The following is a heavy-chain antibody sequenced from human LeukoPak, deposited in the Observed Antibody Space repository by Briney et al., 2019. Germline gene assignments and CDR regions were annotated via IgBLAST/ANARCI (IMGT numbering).Heavy chain of an antibody. Sequence: SQTLSPTCTVSGGSISSGSYYWSWIRQPAGKGLEWIGRIYTSGSTNYNPSLKSRVTISVDTSKNQFSLKLSSVTAADTAVYYCARDPRWELLKGGAFDIWGQGTMVTVSS. CDR2: IYTSGST. CDR1: GGSISSGSYY. CDR3: ARDPRWELLKGGAFDI. D-gene: IGHD2-15*01. V-gene: IGHV4-61*02. J-gene: IGHJ3*02.